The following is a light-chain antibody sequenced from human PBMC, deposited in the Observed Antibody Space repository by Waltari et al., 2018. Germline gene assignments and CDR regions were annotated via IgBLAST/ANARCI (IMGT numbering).Light chain of an antibody. J-gene: IGLJ3*02. Sequence: SSELTQDPAVSVALGQTVRITCQGDSLRSYYASWYQQKPGQAPVLVIYGKNNRPSGIPDRFSGSSSGNTASLTIAGAQAEDGADYYCNSRDSSGNRVFGGGTKLTVL. CDR3: NSRDSSGNRV. V-gene: IGLV3-19*01. CDR2: GKN. CDR1: SLRSYY.